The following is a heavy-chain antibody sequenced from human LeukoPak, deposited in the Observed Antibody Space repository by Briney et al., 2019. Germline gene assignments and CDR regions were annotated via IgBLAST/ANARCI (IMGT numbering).Heavy chain of an antibody. CDR3: SKDNRRGWAYFYYGMDV. CDR1: GFTFDDYT. Sequence: GGSLRLSCAASGFTFDDYTMHWVRQAPGKGLEWVSLISWDGGSTYYADSVKGRFTISRDNSKNSLYLQMNSLRTEDTALYYCSKDNRRGWAYFYYGMDVWGQGTTVTVSS. CDR2: ISWDGGST. D-gene: IGHD3-22*01. V-gene: IGHV3-43*01. J-gene: IGHJ6*02.